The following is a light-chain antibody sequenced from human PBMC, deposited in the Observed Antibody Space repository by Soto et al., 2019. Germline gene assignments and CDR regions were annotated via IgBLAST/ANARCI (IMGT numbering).Light chain of an antibody. J-gene: IGKJ2*01. V-gene: IGKV3-20*01. CDR1: QSVSSSY. CDR3: QQYGTSYT. Sequence: EIVLTQSPATLSLSPGERATLSCRASQSVSSSYLAWYQQKPGQAPRLFIYAASSRATGTPDRFSGSGSGTDFTLTISRLEPEDFAVYYCQQYGTSYTFGQGTKLEIK. CDR2: AAS.